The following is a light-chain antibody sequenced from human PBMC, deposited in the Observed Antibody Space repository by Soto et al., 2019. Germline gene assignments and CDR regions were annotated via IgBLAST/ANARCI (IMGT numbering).Light chain of an antibody. CDR3: QQYGSSLPIT. CDR2: GAS. V-gene: IGKV3-20*01. CDR1: QCVSSSS. J-gene: IGKJ5*01. Sequence: EIVLTQSPGTLSLSPGERATLSCRASQCVSSSSLAWYQQKPGQAPRLLIYGASSRATGIPDRFSGSGSGTDFTLTISRLEPEDFAVFFCQQYGSSLPITFGQGTRLEIK.